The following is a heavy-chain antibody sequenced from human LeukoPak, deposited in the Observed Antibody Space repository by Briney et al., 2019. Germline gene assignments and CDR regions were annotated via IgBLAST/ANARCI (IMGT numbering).Heavy chain of an antibody. CDR1: GFTFSSYE. CDR3: AKYGSGHYITAPTLDP. Sequence: PGGSLRLSCAASGFTFSSYEMNWVRQAPGKGLEWVSAISGSGGSTYYADSVKGRFTISRDNSKNTLYLQMNSLRAEDTAVYYCAKYGSGHYITAPTLDPWGQGTLVTVSS. CDR2: ISGSGGST. J-gene: IGHJ5*02. D-gene: IGHD2-15*01. V-gene: IGHV3-23*01.